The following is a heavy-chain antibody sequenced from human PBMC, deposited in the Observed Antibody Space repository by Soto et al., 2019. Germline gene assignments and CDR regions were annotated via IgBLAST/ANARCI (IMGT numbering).Heavy chain of an antibody. CDR1: GYTFYSYG. J-gene: IGHJ5*02. D-gene: IGHD2-2*01. Sequence: QVQLVQSGAEVKKPGASVKVSCKTSGYTFYSYGISWLRQAPGQGLEWGGWVSGSSGNTNYARKFQGRVTMTKDTSTSTAYMELTSLSSDDTAVYYCARDPAATPGWFDPWGQGTLVTVSS. V-gene: IGHV1-18*01. CDR2: VSGSSGNT. CDR3: ARDPAATPGWFDP.